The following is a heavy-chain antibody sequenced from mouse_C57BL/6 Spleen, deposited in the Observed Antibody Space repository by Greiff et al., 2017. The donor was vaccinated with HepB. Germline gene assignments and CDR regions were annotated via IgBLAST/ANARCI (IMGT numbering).Heavy chain of an antibody. CDR1: GYTFTSYW. CDR2: IDPSDSYT. CDR3: ARGNYVAMDY. Sequence: VQLQQPGAELVKPGASVKLSCKASGYTFTSYWMQWVKQRPGQGLEWIGEIDPSDSYTNYNQKFKGKATLTVDKSSSTAYMQLSSLTSEDSAVYYCARGNYVAMDYWGQGTSVTVSS. D-gene: IGHD2-1*01. J-gene: IGHJ4*01. V-gene: IGHV1-50*01.